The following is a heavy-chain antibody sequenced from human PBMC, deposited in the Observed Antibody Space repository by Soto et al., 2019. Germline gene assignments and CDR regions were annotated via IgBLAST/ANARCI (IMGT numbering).Heavy chain of an antibody. J-gene: IGHJ4*02. CDR3: ARGSKDSYPGSRIFDV. D-gene: IGHD2-15*01. V-gene: IGHV3-23*01. CDR2: ITDSGGDA. CDR1: GITFGSSA. Sequence: VQLLESGGDLVQPGGSLRLSGVASGITFGSSAMSWFRQAPGEGLEWVSTITDSGGDAKYADSGRGRFTISRDNSYITPYRHTSSLRAAESAVYYSARGSKDSYPGSRIFDVWGRGTLVTVSS.